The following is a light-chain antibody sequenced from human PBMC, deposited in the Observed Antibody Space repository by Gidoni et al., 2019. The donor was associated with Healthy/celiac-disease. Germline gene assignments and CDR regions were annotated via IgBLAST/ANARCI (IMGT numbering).Light chain of an antibody. J-gene: IGLJ2*01. CDR2: EVS. CDR1: SSDVGGYNY. V-gene: IGLV2-14*01. CDR3: SSYTSSITVV. Sequence: QSALTQPASVSGSPGQSIPISCTGTSSDVGGYNYVSWYQQHPGKAPNLMIYEVSNRPSGVSNRFSGSNSGNTASLTISGLQAEDEADYYGSSYTSSITVVFGGGTKLTVL.